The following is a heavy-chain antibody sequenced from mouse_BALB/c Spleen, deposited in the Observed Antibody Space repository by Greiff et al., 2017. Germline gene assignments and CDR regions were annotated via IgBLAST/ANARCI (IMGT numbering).Heavy chain of an antibody. CDR3: ARLITTGLDFDV. Sequence: SGAELVRPGVSVKISCKGSGYTFTDYAMHWVKQSHAKSLEWIGVISTYYGDASYNQKFKGKATMTVDKSSSTAYMELARLTSEDSAIYYCARLITTGLDFDVWGAGTTVTVSS. CDR1: GYTFTDYA. D-gene: IGHD1-2*01. J-gene: IGHJ1*01. V-gene: IGHV1S137*01. CDR2: ISTYYGDA.